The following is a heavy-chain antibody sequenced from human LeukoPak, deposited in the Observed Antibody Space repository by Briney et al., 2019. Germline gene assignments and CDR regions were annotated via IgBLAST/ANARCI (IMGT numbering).Heavy chain of an antibody. CDR1: GFTFSSYA. J-gene: IGHJ4*02. CDR2: ISGSGGST. V-gene: IGHV3-23*01. CDR3: AKYHDSSGYYYSDYFDY. Sequence: GGSLRLSCAASGFTFSSYAMSWVRQAPGKGLEWVSAISGSGGSTYYADSVKGRFTISRDNSKNTLYLQMNSLRAEDTAVHYCAKYHDSSGYYYSDYFDYWGQGTLVTVSS. D-gene: IGHD3-22*01.